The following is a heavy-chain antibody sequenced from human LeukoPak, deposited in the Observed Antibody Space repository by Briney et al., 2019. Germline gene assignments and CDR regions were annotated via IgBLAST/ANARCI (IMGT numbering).Heavy chain of an antibody. CDR3: ARGRDGYNLLLDY. CDR1: GFTFSSYG. CDR2: IWYNGINK. D-gene: IGHD5-24*01. J-gene: IGHJ4*02. Sequence: GGSLRLSCAASGFTFSSYGMPWVRQAPGKGLEWVAVIWYNGINKYYADSVKGRFTISRDNSKNTVYLQMNSLRAEDTAVFYCARGRDGYNLLLDYWGQGTLVTVSS. V-gene: IGHV3-33*01.